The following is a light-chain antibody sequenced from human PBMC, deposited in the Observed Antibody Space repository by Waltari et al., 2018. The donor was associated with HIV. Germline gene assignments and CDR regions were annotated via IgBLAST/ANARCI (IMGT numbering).Light chain of an antibody. CDR3: QSYDSSLSGYV. J-gene: IGLJ1*01. CDR1: HPHIAAGSA. CDR2: GNS. V-gene: IGLV1-40*01. Sequence: SVLTQPPSVSVAPGQRATLAATGIHPHIAAGSALHWYQQPPGTAPKLLIYGNSNRPSGVPDRFSGSKSGTSASLAITGLQAEDEADYYCQSYDSSLSGYVFGTGTKVTVL.